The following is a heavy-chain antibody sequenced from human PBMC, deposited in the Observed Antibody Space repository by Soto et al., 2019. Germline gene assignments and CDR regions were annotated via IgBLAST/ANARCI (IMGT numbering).Heavy chain of an antibody. Sequence: QVQLQESGPGLVKPSGTLSLTCAVSGGSVSSGNWWSWVRQTPGKGLEWIGETYHSGTTNYNPSLKSRVTISLDKYKNQISLNLRSVTAADTAVYYCARHVAVTGTRGFDYWGQGTLVTVSS. D-gene: IGHD6-19*01. CDR1: GGSVSSGNW. V-gene: IGHV4-4*02. J-gene: IGHJ4*02. CDR3: ARHVAVTGTRGFDY. CDR2: TYHSGTT.